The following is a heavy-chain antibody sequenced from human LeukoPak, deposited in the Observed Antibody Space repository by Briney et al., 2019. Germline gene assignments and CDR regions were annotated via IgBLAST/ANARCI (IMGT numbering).Heavy chain of an antibody. D-gene: IGHD6-13*01. J-gene: IGHJ4*02. V-gene: IGHV3-66*01. Sequence: GGSLRLSCAASGFTVSSNYMSWVRQAPGKGLEWVSVIYSGGSTYYADSVKGRFTISRDNSKNTLYLQMNSLRAEDTAVYYCAYSCSWRKFDHWGQGTLVTVSS. CDR1: GFTVSSNY. CDR3: AYSCSWRKFDH. CDR2: IYSGGST.